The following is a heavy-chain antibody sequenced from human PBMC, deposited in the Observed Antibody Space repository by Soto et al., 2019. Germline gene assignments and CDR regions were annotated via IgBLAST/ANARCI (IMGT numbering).Heavy chain of an antibody. V-gene: IGHV3-33*06. Sequence: GGSLRLSCAASGFTFSSYGMHWVRQAPGKGLEWVAVIWYDGSNKYYADSVKGRFTISRDNSKNTLYLQMNSLRAEDTAVYYCAKHSGLPLIDPNNYFDYWGQGTLVTVSS. CDR1: GFTFSSYG. D-gene: IGHD3-10*01. CDR2: IWYDGSNK. CDR3: AKHSGLPLIDPNNYFDY. J-gene: IGHJ4*02.